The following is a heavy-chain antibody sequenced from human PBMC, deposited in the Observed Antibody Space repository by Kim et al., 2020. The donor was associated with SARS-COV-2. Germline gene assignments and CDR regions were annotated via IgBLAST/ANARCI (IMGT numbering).Heavy chain of an antibody. J-gene: IGHJ3*02. V-gene: IGHV3-11*05. D-gene: IGHD3-10*01. Sequence: GGSLRLSCAASGFTFSDYYMSWIRQAPGKGLEWVSYISSSSSYTNYADSVKGRFTISRDNAKNSLYLQMNSLRAEDTAVYYCAREVLSLGYYYGSGRNAFDIWGQGTMVTVSS. CDR3: AREVLSLGYYYGSGRNAFDI. CDR1: GFTFSDYY. CDR2: ISSSSSYT.